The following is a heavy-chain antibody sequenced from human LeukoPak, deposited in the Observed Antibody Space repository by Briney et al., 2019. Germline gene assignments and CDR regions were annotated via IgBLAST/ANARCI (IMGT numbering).Heavy chain of an antibody. V-gene: IGHV4-59*01. D-gene: IGHD2-21*02. CDR3: ARELGVATLHFDF. J-gene: IGHJ4*02. CDR2: IYNSGST. Sequence: SETLSLTCTVSGGSISSYSWSWIRQPPGRRLEGIGYIYNSGSTNYNPSLKSRVTVSVDTSKNQFSLKLSSVTAADTAVYYCARELGVATLHFDFWGQGILVTVSS. CDR1: GGSISSYS.